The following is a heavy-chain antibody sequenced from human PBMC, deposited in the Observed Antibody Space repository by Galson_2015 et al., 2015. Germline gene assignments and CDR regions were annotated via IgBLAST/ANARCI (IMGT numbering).Heavy chain of an antibody. J-gene: IGHJ5*02. D-gene: IGHD2-15*01. CDR1: GGSFSGYY. Sequence: ETLSLTCAVYGGSFSGYYWSWIRQPPGRGLEWIGEINHSGSTNYNPSLKSRVTISVDTSKNQFSLKLSSVTAADTAVYYCARLGRYCSGGSCPPWGQGTLVTVSS. V-gene: IGHV4-34*01. CDR2: INHSGST. CDR3: ARLGRYCSGGSCPP.